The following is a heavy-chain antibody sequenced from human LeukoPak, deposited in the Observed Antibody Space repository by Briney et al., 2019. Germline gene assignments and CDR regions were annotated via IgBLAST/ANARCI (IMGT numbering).Heavy chain of an antibody. D-gene: IGHD6-13*01. CDR1: GGSISSHY. V-gene: IGHV4-59*11. J-gene: IGHJ5*02. Sequence: SETLSLTCTVSGGSISSHYWSWIRQPPGKGLEWIGYIYYSGSTNYNPSLKSRVTISVDTSKNQFPLKLSSVTAADTAVYYCARDLYSSSWYWFDPWGQGTLVTVSS. CDR2: IYYSGST. CDR3: ARDLYSSSWYWFDP.